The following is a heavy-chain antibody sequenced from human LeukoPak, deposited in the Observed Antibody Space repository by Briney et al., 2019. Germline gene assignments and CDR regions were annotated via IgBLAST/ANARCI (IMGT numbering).Heavy chain of an antibody. CDR1: GYTFTSYY. V-gene: IGHV1-46*01. J-gene: IGHJ3*02. CDR3: ARAVYPADAFDI. D-gene: IGHD3-16*01. Sequence: ASVKVSCKASGYTFTSYYMHWVRQAPGQGLEWMGIINPSGGSTSYAQKFQGRVTMTRDMSTSTVYMDLSSLRSVDTAVYYCARAVYPADAFDIWGQGTMVTVSS. CDR2: INPSGGST.